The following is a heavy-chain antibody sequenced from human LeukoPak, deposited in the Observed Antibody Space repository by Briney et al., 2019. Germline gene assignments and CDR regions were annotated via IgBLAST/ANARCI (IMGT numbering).Heavy chain of an antibody. J-gene: IGHJ3*02. CDR2: IYYSGST. D-gene: IGHD4-17*01. CDR3: ARLGKSGMTTVTTRAFDI. Sequence: ETLPLTCTVSGGSISSSSYNWGWIRQPPGKGLEWIGSIYYSGSTYYNPSLKSRVIISVDTSKNQFSLKLSSVIAADTAVYYCARLGKSGMTTVTTRAFDIWGQGTMVTVSS. V-gene: IGHV4-39*01. CDR1: GGSISSSSYN.